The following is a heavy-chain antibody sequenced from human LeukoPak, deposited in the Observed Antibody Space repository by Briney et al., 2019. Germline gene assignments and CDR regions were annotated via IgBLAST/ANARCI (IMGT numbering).Heavy chain of an antibody. V-gene: IGHV1-2*02. Sequence: ASVKVSCKASGYTFTGYYMHWVRQAPGQGREWMGWINPNSGGTNYAQKFQGRVTMTRDTSISTAYMELSRLRSDDTAVYYCARGGYSGYGTDAYFDYWGQGTLVTVSS. J-gene: IGHJ4*02. CDR2: INPNSGGT. CDR1: GYTFTGYY. D-gene: IGHD5-12*01. CDR3: ARGGYSGYGTDAYFDY.